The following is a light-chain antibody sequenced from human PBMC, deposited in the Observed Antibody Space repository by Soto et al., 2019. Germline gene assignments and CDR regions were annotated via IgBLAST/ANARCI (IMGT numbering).Light chain of an antibody. CDR3: PQCYILLQG. CDR1: QSVSSS. J-gene: IGKJ1*01. Sequence: KMSPVTLSVKEGERATLSCTASQSVSSSVAWYQHKPGQSPRLVVYSGYKRSPGVPARFSGSGSGTDFTLTISSLESDDFAIYYCPQCYILLQGFGPGTKVDIK. CDR2: SGY. V-gene: IGKV3-15*01.